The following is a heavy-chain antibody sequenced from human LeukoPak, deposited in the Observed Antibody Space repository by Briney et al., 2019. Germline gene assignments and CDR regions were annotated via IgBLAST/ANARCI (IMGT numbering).Heavy chain of an antibody. CDR2: ISSSSSTI. CDR3: VSGCNNTSCHERVDF. D-gene: IGHD2-2*01. J-gene: IGHJ4*02. Sequence: PGGSLRLSCAASGFTSSSYSMNWVRQAPGKGLEWVSYISSSSSTIYYAESVKDRFTISRDNSKNTLYLQMNSLRAEDTAVYFCVSGCNNTSCHERVDFWGQGTLVTVSS. V-gene: IGHV3-48*01. CDR1: GFTSSSYS.